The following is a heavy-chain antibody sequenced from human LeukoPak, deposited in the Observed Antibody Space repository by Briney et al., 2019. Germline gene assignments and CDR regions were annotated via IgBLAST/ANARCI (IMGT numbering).Heavy chain of an antibody. CDR3: ARDPSLIVGATISFFDY. V-gene: IGHV1-18*01. CDR1: GYTFTSYG. J-gene: IGHJ4*02. D-gene: IGHD1-26*01. CDR2: INTYNGNT. Sequence: ASVKVSCKASGYTFTSYGISWVRQAPGQGLEWMGWINTYNGNTNYAQKLQGRVTVTTDTSTSTAYMDLRSLRSDDTAVYYCARDPSLIVGATISFFDYWGQGTLVTVSS.